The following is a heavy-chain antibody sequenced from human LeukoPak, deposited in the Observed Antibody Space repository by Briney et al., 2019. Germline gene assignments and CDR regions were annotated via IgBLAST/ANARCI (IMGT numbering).Heavy chain of an antibody. J-gene: IGHJ3*02. CDR2: ISAYNGNT. CDR1: GYTFTSYG. Sequence: ASVKVSCNASGYTFTSYGISWVRQAPGQGLEWMGWISAYNGNTNYAQKLQGRVTMTTDTSTSTAYMELRSLRSDDTAVYYCARDVATHYYDSSDAFDIWGQGTMVTVSS. V-gene: IGHV1-18*01. D-gene: IGHD3-22*01. CDR3: ARDVATHYYDSSDAFDI.